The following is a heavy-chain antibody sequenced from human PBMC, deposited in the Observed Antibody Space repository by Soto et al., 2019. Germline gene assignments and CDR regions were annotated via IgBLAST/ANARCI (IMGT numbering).Heavy chain of an antibody. V-gene: IGHV3-72*01. D-gene: IGHD4-4*01. CDR3: SRAGILTTPYYLDY. Sequence: PGGSLRLSCAAFGFTFSDHYMDWVRQAPGKGLEWVGRIRNKRNSYTTEYAASVKGRFTISRDDSQNSLFLQMNSLKTEDTAVYYCSRAGILTTPYYLDYWGQGTLVTVSS. CDR1: GFTFSDHY. CDR2: IRNKRNSYTT. J-gene: IGHJ4*01.